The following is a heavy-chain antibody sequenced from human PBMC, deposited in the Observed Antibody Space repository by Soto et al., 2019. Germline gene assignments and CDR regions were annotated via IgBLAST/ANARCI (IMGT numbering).Heavy chain of an antibody. CDR3: ARGHDYVWGSLSS. J-gene: IGHJ4*02. CDR1: GGSISSYY. Sequence: QVQLQESGPGLVKPSETLSLTCTVSGGSISSYYWSWIRQPPGKGLEWIGYIYYSGSTNYNPSLKGRVTISVDTSKSPFCLKLSSVTAADTAVYYCARGHDYVWGSLSSRGQGSLVTVSS. D-gene: IGHD3-16*01. CDR2: IYYSGST. V-gene: IGHV4-59*01.